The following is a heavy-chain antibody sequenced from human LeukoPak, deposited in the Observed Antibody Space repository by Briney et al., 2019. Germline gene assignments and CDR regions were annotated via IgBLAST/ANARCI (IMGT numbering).Heavy chain of an antibody. CDR1: GFSVSSGYY. J-gene: IGHJ4*02. D-gene: IGHD3-3*02. Sequence: SETLSLTCTVSGFSVSSGYYWGWIRQPPGKGLQWIGTIYHRGTTYYNPSLKSRVSMSVDTSKNQFSLKLSSLTVADTAVYYCARMAGAALDWGQGTLVTVSS. V-gene: IGHV4-38-2*02. CDR2: IYHRGTT. CDR3: ARMAGAALD.